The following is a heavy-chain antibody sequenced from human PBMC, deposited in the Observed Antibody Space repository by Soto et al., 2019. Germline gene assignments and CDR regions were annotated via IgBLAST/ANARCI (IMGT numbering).Heavy chain of an antibody. Sequence: GGSLRLSCAASGFTFSSYAMHWVRQAPGKGLEWVAVISYDGSNKYYADSVKGRFTISRDNSKNTLYLQRNSLRAEDTAVYYCARGGIAAAGTNWFDPWGQGTLVTVSS. CDR3: ARGGIAAAGTNWFDP. J-gene: IGHJ5*02. D-gene: IGHD6-13*01. CDR2: ISYDGSNK. CDR1: GFTFSSYA. V-gene: IGHV3-30-3*01.